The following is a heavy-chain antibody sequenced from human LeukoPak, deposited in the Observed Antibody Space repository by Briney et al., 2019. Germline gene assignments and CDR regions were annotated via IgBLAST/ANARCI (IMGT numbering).Heavy chain of an antibody. CDR3: ARGITMIVHFDY. CDR1: GFTFSSYA. CDR2: ISYDGSNK. D-gene: IGHD3-22*01. J-gene: IGHJ4*02. Sequence: GGSLRPSCAASGFTFSSYAMHWVRQAPGKGLEWVAVISYDGSNKYYADSVKGRFTISRDNSKNTLYLQMNSLRAEDTAVYYCARGITMIVHFDYWGQGTLVTVSS. V-gene: IGHV3-30*04.